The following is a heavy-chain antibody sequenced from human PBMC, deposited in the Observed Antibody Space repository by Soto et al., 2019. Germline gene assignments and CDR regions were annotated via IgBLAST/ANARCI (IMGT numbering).Heavy chain of an antibody. CDR2: ISYDGSNK. J-gene: IGHJ6*02. Sequence: QVQLVESGGGVVQPGRSLRLSCAASGFTFSSYGMHWVRQAPGKGLEWVAVISYDGSNKYYADSVKGRFTISRDNSKNTLYLQMNSLRAEDTAVYYCAKRKTTVTPFYYYYYGMDFWGQGTTVTVSS. CDR1: GFTFSSYG. D-gene: IGHD4-4*01. CDR3: AKRKTTVTPFYYYYYGMDF. V-gene: IGHV3-30*18.